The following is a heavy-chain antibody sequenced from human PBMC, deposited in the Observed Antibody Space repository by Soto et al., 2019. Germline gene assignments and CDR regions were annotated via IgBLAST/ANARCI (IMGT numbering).Heavy chain of an antibody. CDR3: TTDLREVRGVIIKGYYFDY. D-gene: IGHD3-10*01. CDR1: GFTFSNAW. J-gene: IGHJ4*02. CDR2: IKSKTDGGTT. Sequence: GGSLRLSCAASGFTFSNAWMNWVRQAPGKGLEWVGRIKSKTDGGTTDYAAPVKGRFTISRDDSKNTLYLQMNSLKTEDTAVYYCTTDLREVRGVIIKGYYFDYWGQGTLVTVSS. V-gene: IGHV3-15*07.